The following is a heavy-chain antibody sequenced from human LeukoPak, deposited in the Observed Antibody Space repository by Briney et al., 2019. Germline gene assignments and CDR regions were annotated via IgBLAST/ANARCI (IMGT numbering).Heavy chain of an antibody. CDR3: ARQSEGFDS. V-gene: IGHV4-59*08. Sequence: PSETLSLTCTVSGNSTRSYYWNWIRQPPGKGLEWIGYIYYSGTTSYNPSLRSRVTISVDMSKNQFSLRLTSVTAADTAVYYCARQSEGFDSWGQGTLVTVSS. CDR2: IYYSGTT. CDR1: GNSTRSYY. J-gene: IGHJ4*02.